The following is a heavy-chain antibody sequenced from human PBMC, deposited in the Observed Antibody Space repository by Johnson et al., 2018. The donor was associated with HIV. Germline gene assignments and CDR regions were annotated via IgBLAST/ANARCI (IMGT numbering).Heavy chain of an antibody. D-gene: IGHD3-10*01. V-gene: IGHV3-30-3*01. CDR3: ARESLEFWSRGAFDI. CDR2: ISYDGSNK. J-gene: IGHJ3*02. Sequence: QEQLVESGGGVVQPGRSLRLSCAASGFTFSSFDMHWVRQAPGKGLEWVALISYDGSNKYYADSVKGRFTISRHNSKTTLYLQMNSLRAEDTAGYYCARESLEFWSRGAFDIWGQGTMVTVSS. CDR1: GFTFSSFD.